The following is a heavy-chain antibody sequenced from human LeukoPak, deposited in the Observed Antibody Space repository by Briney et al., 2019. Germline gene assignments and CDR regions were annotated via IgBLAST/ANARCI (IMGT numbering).Heavy chain of an antibody. CDR3: ARVLGAGTFDS. CDR2: ISHDGKKK. J-gene: IGHJ4*02. V-gene: IGHV3-30*04. Sequence: GGSLRLSCAVSGFNFSYFAMHWFRQAPGKGLEWVAVISHDGKKKYHADSVKGRFSISRDDSKNTLYLQINSLTAEDTAVYFCARVLGAGTFDSWGQGALVTVSS. CDR1: GFNFSYFA. D-gene: IGHD1-26*01.